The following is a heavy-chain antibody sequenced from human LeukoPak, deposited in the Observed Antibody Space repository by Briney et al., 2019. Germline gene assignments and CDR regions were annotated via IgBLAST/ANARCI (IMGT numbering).Heavy chain of an antibody. V-gene: IGHV4-31*03. CDR1: GGSISSGGYY. D-gene: IGHD5-18*01. J-gene: IGHJ4*02. Sequence: SQTLSLTCTVSGGSISSGGYYWSWIRQHPGKGLEWIGYIYYSGSTYYNPSLKSRVTISVDTSKNQFSLKLSSMTAADTAVYYCARVYSYGSSVVDYWGQGTLVTVSS. CDR3: ARVYSYGSSVVDY. CDR2: IYYSGST.